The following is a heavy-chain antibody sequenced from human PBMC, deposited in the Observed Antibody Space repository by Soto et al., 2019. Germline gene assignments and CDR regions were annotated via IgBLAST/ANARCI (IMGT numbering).Heavy chain of an antibody. V-gene: IGHV1-58*01. CDR2: IVVGSGNT. CDR3: AAEGSGYYYGMDV. Sequence: SVKVSCKASGFTFTSSAVQWVLQARGQRLEWIGWIVVGSGNTNYAQKFQERVTITRDMSTSTAYMELSSLRSEDTAVYYCAAEGSGYYYGMDVWGQGTTVTVSS. D-gene: IGHD2-15*01. CDR1: GFTFTSSA. J-gene: IGHJ6*02.